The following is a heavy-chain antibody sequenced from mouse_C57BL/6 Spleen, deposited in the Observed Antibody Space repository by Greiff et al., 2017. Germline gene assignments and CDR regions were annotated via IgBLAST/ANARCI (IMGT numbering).Heavy chain of an antibody. Sequence: VQLQQPGAELVKPGASVKMSCKASGYTFTSYWITWVKQRPGQGLEWIGDIYPGSGSTNYNEKFKSKDTLTVDTSSSTAYMQLSSLTSEDSAVYYCARSTTVVAPFAYGGQGTLVTVSA. J-gene: IGHJ3*01. D-gene: IGHD1-1*01. CDR1: GYTFTSYW. V-gene: IGHV1-55*01. CDR3: ARSTTVVAPFAY. CDR2: IYPGSGST.